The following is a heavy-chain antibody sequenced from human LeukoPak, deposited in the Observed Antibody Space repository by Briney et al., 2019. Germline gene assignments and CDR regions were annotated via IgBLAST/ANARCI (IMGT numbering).Heavy chain of an antibody. Sequence: GSLRLSCGASGFTFRNFWMNWVRQAPGKGLEWVSAISGSGGSTYYADSVKGRFTISRDNSKNTLYLQMNSLRAEDTAVYYCAKAGWFGESPYGMDVWGQGTTVTVSS. CDR1: GFTFRNFW. CDR3: AKAGWFGESPYGMDV. V-gene: IGHV3-23*01. J-gene: IGHJ6*02. CDR2: ISGSGGST. D-gene: IGHD3-10*01.